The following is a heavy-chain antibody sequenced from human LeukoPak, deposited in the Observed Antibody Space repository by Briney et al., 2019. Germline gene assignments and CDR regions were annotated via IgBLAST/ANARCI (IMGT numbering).Heavy chain of an antibody. CDR3: AQKGGTDH. Sequence: GGSLRLSCAASGFSFSDAWMNWVRQAPGKGLEWISYISSSSSAKHYADSVKGRFTISRDNAKNSLYLEMSSLRDEDTAVYYCAQKGGTDHWGRGTLVTVSS. J-gene: IGHJ4*02. CDR2: ISSSSSAK. D-gene: IGHD2-15*01. CDR1: GFSFSDAW. V-gene: IGHV3-48*02.